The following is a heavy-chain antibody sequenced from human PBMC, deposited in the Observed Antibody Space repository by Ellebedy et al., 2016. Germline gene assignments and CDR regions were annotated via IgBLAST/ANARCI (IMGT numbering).Heavy chain of an antibody. V-gene: IGHV4-61*01. Sequence: GSLRLXXTVSGGSVSSGSYYWSWIRQPPGKGLEWIGYIYYSGSTNYNPSLKSRVTISVDTSKNQFSLKLSSVTAADTAVYYCARADYGDYDFDYWGQGTLVTVSS. D-gene: IGHD4-17*01. CDR3: ARADYGDYDFDY. CDR1: GGSVSSGSYY. CDR2: IYYSGST. J-gene: IGHJ4*02.